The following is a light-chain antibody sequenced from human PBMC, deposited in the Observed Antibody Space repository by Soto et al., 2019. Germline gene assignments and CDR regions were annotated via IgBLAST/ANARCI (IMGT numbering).Light chain of an antibody. V-gene: IGLV2-23*01. J-gene: IGLJ2*01. CDR3: CSGAGSSTSVV. Sequence: QSALTQPASVSGSPGQSITISCTGTSSDVGSYNLVSWYQQHPGKAPKLMIYEGSKRPSGVSNRFSGSKSGNTASLTISGLQAEDEADYYCCSGAGSSTSVVFGGGTKLTVL. CDR1: SSDVGSYNL. CDR2: EGS.